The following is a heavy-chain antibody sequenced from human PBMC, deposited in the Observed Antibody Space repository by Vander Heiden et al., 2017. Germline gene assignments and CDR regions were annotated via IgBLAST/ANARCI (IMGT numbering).Heavy chain of an antibody. CDR1: GGPISSSNW. Sequence: QVQLQESGPGRVKPAGTLSLTCAVSGGPISSSNWSSGVRQPPGKWLDGTGEVYHSGSTNYNPSLKSRVTISVDKSKNQFSLKLSSVTAADAAVYYCARDPSGYCTNGVCYTGYYYYGMDVWGQGTTVTVSS. D-gene: IGHD2-8*01. CDR2: VYHSGST. J-gene: IGHJ6*02. V-gene: IGHV4-4*02. CDR3: ARDPSGYCTNGVCYTGYYYYGMDV.